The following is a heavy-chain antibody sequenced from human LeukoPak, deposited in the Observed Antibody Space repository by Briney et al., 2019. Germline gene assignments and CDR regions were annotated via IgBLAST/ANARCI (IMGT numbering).Heavy chain of an antibody. D-gene: IGHD3-10*01. V-gene: IGHV3-30-3*02. CDR2: ISYDGSNK. J-gene: IGHJ4*02. Sequence: PGRSLRLSCAASGFTFSSYAMHWVRQAPGKGLEWVAVISYDGSNKYYADSVKGRFTISRDNSKNTLYLQMNSLRAEDTAVYYCAKPYYGSGSYYGFNYYAFDYWGQGTLVTVSS. CDR1: GFTFSSYA. CDR3: AKPYYGSGSYYGFNYYAFDY.